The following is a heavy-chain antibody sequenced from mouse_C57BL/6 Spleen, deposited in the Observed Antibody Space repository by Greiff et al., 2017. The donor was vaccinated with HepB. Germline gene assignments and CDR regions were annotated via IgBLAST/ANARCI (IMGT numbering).Heavy chain of an antibody. V-gene: IGHV1-82*01. J-gene: IGHJ4*01. D-gene: IGHD2-5*01. CDR2: IYPGDGDT. CDR1: GYAFSSSW. CDR3: ARSSNYGCYAMDY. Sequence: QVQLQQSGPELVKPGASVKISCKASGYAFSSSWMNWVKQRPGKGLEWIGRIYPGDGDTNYNGKFKGKATLTADKSSSTAYMQLSSLTSEDSAVYFCARSSNYGCYAMDYWGQGTSVTVSS.